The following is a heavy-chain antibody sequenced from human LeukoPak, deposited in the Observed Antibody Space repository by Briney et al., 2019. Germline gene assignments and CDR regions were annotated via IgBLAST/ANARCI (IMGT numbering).Heavy chain of an antibody. D-gene: IGHD3-22*01. Sequence: PSETLSLTCSVSGGSISSYYWSWIRQPAGKGLEWIGRIYTSGSTNYNPSLKSRVTISVDTSKNQFSLKLSSVTAADTAVYYCARDLDYYDSSGYPYRYYYYYYMDVWGKGTTVTISS. J-gene: IGHJ6*03. CDR3: ARDLDYYDSSGYPYRYYYYYYMDV. V-gene: IGHV4-4*07. CDR2: IYTSGST. CDR1: GGSISSYY.